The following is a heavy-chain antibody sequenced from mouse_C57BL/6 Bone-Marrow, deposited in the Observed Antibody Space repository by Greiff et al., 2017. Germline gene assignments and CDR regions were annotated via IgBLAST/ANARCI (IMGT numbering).Heavy chain of an antibody. CDR1: GYTFTDYY. Sequence: EVQLQQSGAELVKPGASVKISCKASGYTFTDYYMNWVKQSHGKSLEWIGDINPNNGGTSYNQKFKGKATLTVDKSSSTAYMELRSLTSEDSAVYYCARKRFFYAMDYWGQGTSVTVSS. V-gene: IGHV1-26*01. CDR3: ARKRFFYAMDY. CDR2: INPNNGGT. J-gene: IGHJ4*01.